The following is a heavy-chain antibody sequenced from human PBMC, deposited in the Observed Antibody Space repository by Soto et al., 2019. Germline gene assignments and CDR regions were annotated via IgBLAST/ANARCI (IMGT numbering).Heavy chain of an antibody. D-gene: IGHD3-10*01. Sequence: GSSVNVSCKASGYTFTSYAMHWARQAPGQRLEWMGWINAGNGNTKYSQKFQGRVTITRDTSASTAYMELSSLRSEDTAVYYCAKNAAFGIMDYYMDVWGTGTTVTVSS. V-gene: IGHV1-3*01. CDR3: AKNAAFGIMDYYMDV. CDR2: INAGNGNT. CDR1: GYTFTSYA. J-gene: IGHJ6*03.